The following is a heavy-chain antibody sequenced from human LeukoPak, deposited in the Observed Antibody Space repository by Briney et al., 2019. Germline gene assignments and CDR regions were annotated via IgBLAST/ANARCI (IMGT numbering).Heavy chain of an antibody. D-gene: IGHD6-13*01. Sequence: PGGSLRLSCAASGFTFSDYYMSWIRQAPGKGLEWVANIYQDGREKYYADSVKGRFTISRDNAKNSLYLQMNSLRAEDTAVYYCASERPSSSWYDYWGQGTLVTVSS. CDR2: IYQDGREK. V-gene: IGHV3-7*01. CDR1: GFTFSDYY. J-gene: IGHJ4*02. CDR3: ASERPSSSWYDY.